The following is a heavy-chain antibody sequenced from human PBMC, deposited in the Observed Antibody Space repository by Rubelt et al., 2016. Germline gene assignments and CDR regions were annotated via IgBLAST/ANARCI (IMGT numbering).Heavy chain of an antibody. CDR1: GGSISSYY. Sequence: QVQLQESGPGLVKPSETLSLTCTVSGGSISSYYWSWIRQPPGKGLEWIGYIYYSGSTNYNPPVKRRGTISVDTSKNQFSLKLRSVTAADTAGYYCARAVGWLIDDWGQGTLVTVSS. J-gene: IGHJ4*02. V-gene: IGHV4-59*01. CDR3: ARAVGWLIDD. CDR2: IYYSGST. D-gene: IGHD5-24*01.